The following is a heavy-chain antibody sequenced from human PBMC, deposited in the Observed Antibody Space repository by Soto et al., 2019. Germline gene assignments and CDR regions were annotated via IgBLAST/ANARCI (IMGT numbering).Heavy chain of an antibody. Sequence: PVGSLRLSCAASGFTFSKYAMHWVRQARGTGLEWVAVISNDGSNPYYADSVKGRFTISRDNSKNTLYLQMNSLREEDTAVYYCARTGYDRSGYFVEYYFDYWGQGTLVTVSS. CDR1: GFTFSKYA. V-gene: IGHV3-30-3*01. J-gene: IGHJ4*02. CDR3: ARTGYDRSGYFVEYYFDY. CDR2: ISNDGSNP. D-gene: IGHD3-22*01.